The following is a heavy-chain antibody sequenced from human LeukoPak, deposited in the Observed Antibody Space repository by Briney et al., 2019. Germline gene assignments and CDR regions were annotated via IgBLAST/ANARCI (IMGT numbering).Heavy chain of an antibody. CDR3: IVFGDSNH. V-gene: IGHV3-53*01. D-gene: IGHD4-17*01. CDR1: GLTGSHNY. Sequence: GGSLRLSCAASGLTGSHNYVSWVRQAPGKGLEWVSAIHTSGDTCYADSVKGRFTISRDTSKNTLYLQINSLRVEDTAVYYCIVFGDSNHWGQGTLVTVS. J-gene: IGHJ5*02. CDR2: IHTSGDT.